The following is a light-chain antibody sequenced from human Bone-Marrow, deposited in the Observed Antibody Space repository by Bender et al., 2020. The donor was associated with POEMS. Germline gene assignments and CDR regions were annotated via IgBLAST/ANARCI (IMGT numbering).Light chain of an antibody. CDR3: AVWDDSLNGWV. Sequence: QSVLTQPPSASGTPGQRVTISCSGGVSNIGTNTVNWYQQVPGTAPKLLIYSSHRRPSEVPDRFSVSRSGTSASLAISGLQSEDEADYYCAVWDDSLNGWVFGGGTKLTVL. CDR2: SSH. J-gene: IGLJ3*02. CDR1: VSNIGTNT. V-gene: IGLV1-44*01.